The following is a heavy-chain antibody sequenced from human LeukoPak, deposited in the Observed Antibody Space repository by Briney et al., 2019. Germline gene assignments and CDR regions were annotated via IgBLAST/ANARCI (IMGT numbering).Heavy chain of an antibody. D-gene: IGHD6-6*01. Sequence: GGSLRLSCAASGFTFSSYWMSWVRQAPGKGLEWVANIKQDGSEKYYVDSVKGRFTISRDNAKNSLYLQMNSLRAEDTAVYYCARVSIAAPNPVVFDYWGQGTLVTVSS. V-gene: IGHV3-7*05. J-gene: IGHJ4*02. CDR2: IKQDGSEK. CDR3: ARVSIAAPNPVVFDY. CDR1: GFTFSSYW.